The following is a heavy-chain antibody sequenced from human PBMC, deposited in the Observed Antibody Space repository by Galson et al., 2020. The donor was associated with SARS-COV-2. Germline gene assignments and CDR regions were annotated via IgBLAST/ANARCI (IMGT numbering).Heavy chain of an antibody. CDR3: AGTYEDSGYFSPNDAFDI. V-gene: IGHV1-2*02. Sequence: ASVNVSCKARGYTITGYYIHWMRQSPGQGLEWMGWINPNTCGTTHAQRFQGRVTMTRDTSISTAYMELSSLRSDDTAVYFCAGTYEDSGYFSPNDAFDIWGLGTMVTVSS. J-gene: IGHJ3*02. CDR1: GYTITGYY. D-gene: IGHD3-22*01. CDR2: INPNTCGT.